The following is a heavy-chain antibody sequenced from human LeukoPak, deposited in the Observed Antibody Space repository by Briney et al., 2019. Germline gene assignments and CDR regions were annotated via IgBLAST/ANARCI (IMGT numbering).Heavy chain of an antibody. CDR1: YX. D-gene: IGHD6-13*01. Sequence: YXIGWGRQVPGKGLEWMGIIYPGDSDTRYSPSFQGQVTISADKSISTAYLQWSSLKASDTAMYYCARRAMGIAAAGFDPWGQGTLVTVSS. CDR2: IYPGDSDT. CDR3: ARRAMGIAAAGFDP. J-gene: IGHJ5*02. V-gene: IGHV5-51*01.